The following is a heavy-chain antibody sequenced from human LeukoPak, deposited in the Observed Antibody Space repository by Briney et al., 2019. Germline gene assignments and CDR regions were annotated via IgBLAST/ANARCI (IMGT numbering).Heavy chain of an antibody. CDR3: AREDYDILTGHTGFDY. D-gene: IGHD3-9*01. J-gene: IGHJ4*02. CDR2: IYYSGST. V-gene: IGHV4-59*01. Sequence: PSETLSLTCTVSGGSISSYYWSWIRQPPGKGLEWIGYIYYSGSTNYNPSLKSRVTISVDTSKNQLSLKLSSVTAADTAVYYCAREDYDILTGHTGFDYWGQGTLVTVST. CDR1: GGSISSYY.